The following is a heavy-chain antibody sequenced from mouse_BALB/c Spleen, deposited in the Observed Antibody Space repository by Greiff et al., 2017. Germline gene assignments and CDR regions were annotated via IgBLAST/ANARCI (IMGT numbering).Heavy chain of an antibody. CDR1: GFTFTDSY. Sequence: VQLKESGAELVKPGASVKLSCTASGFTFTDSYMHWVKQRPEQGLEWIGSIDPANGNTKYDPKFQGKATITADTSSNTAYLQLSSLTSEDTAVYYCARDGLGDDWGEGTTLTVSS. J-gene: IGHJ2*01. D-gene: IGHD4-1*01. CDR3: ARDGLGDD. V-gene: IGHV14-3*02. CDR2: IDPANGNT.